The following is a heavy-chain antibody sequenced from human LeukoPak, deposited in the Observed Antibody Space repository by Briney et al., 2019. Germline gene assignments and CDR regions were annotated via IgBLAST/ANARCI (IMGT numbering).Heavy chain of an antibody. J-gene: IGHJ5*02. V-gene: IGHV5-51*01. Sequence: AASLKTSNRGSGSSFTNYRIGWVRPTPGKRQEWMGIIYPGDSDTRDSPSLQGQVTISADKSITTAYLQRSSLKASDTAMYYCARRGGNYYDRSGYHTKDWFDPWGQGTLVTVSS. CDR3: ARRGGNYYDRSGYHTKDWFDP. D-gene: IGHD3-22*01. CDR1: GSSFTNYR. CDR2: IYPGDSDT.